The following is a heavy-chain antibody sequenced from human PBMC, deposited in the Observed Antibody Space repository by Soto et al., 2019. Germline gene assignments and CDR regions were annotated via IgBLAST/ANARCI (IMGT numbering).Heavy chain of an antibody. D-gene: IGHD3-22*01. J-gene: IGHJ4*02. V-gene: IGHV3-15*01. CDR2: IKSKTDGGTT. CDR1: GFTFSNAW. CDR3: TTAQDYHDSLRAY. Sequence: PGGSLRLSCAASGFTFSNAWMSWVRQAPGKGLEWVGRIKSKTDGGTTDYAAPVKGRLTISRDDSNTRLYLQMNSLKTEDTAVYYCTTAQDYHDSLRAYWGQGTLVTVSS.